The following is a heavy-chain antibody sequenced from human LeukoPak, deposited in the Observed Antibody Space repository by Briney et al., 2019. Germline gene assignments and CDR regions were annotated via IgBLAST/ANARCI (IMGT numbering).Heavy chain of an antibody. Sequence: GASVNVSGKPSGYTFTSYGISWVGQAPGQGLEGMGGISAYNGNTNYPQKLQGRATMTTATSTSTASMELRSLRSDDTDVYYCARERGGYDFWSGYYLDYWGQGTLVTVSS. CDR3: ARERGGYDFWSGYYLDY. J-gene: IGHJ4*02. CDR2: ISAYNGNT. D-gene: IGHD3-3*01. V-gene: IGHV1-18*01. CDR1: GYTFTSYG.